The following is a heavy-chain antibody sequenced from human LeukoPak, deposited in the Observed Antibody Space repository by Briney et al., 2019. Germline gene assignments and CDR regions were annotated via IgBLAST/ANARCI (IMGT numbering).Heavy chain of an antibody. CDR1: GFTFSSYS. D-gene: IGHD3-22*01. V-gene: IGHV3-30*18. Sequence: PGGSLRLSCAASGFTFSSYSMNWVRQAPGKGLEWVAVISYDGSNKYYADSVKGRFTISRDNSKNTLYLQMNSLRAEDTAVYYCAKDSSGTHLDYWGQGTLVTVSS. CDR3: AKDSSGTHLDY. CDR2: ISYDGSNK. J-gene: IGHJ4*02.